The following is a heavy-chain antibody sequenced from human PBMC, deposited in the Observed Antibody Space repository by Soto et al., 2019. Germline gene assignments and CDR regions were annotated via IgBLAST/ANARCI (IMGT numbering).Heavy chain of an antibody. CDR3: AKELANKWNYRDY. J-gene: IGHJ4*02. D-gene: IGHD1-26*01. Sequence: PGGSLRLSCAASGFTFSSYSMNWVRQAPGKGQERVSYISSSCSSIYYADSVKGRFTISRDNSKNTLYLQMNSLRAEYTAVYYCAKELANKWNYRDYWGQGTLVTVSS. V-gene: IGHV3-48*01. CDR1: GFTFSSYS. CDR2: ISSSCSSI.